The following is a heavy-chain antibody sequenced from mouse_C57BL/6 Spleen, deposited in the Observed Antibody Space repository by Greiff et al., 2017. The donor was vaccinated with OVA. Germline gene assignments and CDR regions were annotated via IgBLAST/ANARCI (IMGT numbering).Heavy chain of an antibody. D-gene: IGHD2-3*01. J-gene: IGHJ4*01. CDR2: IWSGGST. CDR1: GFSLTSYG. V-gene: IGHV2-2*01. Sequence: QVQLQQSGPGLVQPSQSLSITCTVSGFSLTSYGVHWVRQSPGKGLEWLGVIWSGGSTDYNAAFISRLSISKDNSKSQVFFKMNSLQADDTAIYYCARNLGLLRAMDYWGQGTSVTVSS. CDR3: ARNLGLLRAMDY.